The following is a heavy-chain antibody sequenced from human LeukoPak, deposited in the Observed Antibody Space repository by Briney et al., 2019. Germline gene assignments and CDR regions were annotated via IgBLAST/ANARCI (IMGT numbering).Heavy chain of an antibody. J-gene: IGHJ5*02. D-gene: IGHD3-3*01. CDR3: ARVDYDFWSGYQYNWFDP. CDR2: IYYSGST. V-gene: IGHV4-59*01. Sequence: SETLSLTCTVSGGSISSYYWSWIRQPPGKGLEWIGYIYYSGSTNYNPSLKSRVPISVDTSKNQFSLKLSSVTAADTAVYYCARVDYDFWSGYQYNWFDPWGQGTLVTVSS. CDR1: GGSISSYY.